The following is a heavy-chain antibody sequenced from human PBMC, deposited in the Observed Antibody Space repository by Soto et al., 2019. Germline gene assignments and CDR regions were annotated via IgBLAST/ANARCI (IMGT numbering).Heavy chain of an antibody. CDR2: INPSGGST. Sequence: ASVKPSCKACGDRFTSYYMHWVRQAPRQGLEWMGIINPSGGSTSYAQKFQGRVTMTRDTSTSTVYMELSSPRSEDTAVYYCAREGTYYYDSSGPPHFDYWGQGTLVTVSS. CDR1: GDRFTSYY. J-gene: IGHJ4*02. CDR3: AREGTYYYDSSGPPHFDY. D-gene: IGHD3-22*01. V-gene: IGHV1-46*01.